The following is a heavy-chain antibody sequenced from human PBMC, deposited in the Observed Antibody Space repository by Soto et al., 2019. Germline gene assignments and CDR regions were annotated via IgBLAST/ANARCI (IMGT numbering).Heavy chain of an antibody. Sequence: QVQLVESGGGVVQPGRSLRLSCAASGFTFTNYAMHWVRQAPGKEPEWVAIIWSDGSNKYYADSVKGRFTISRDNSKNTLDLQMNSLRAEDTAVYYCVREKFGDDFDFWGQGTLVTVSS. D-gene: IGHD2-21*02. V-gene: IGHV3-33*01. CDR1: GFTFTNYA. J-gene: IGHJ4*02. CDR3: VREKFGDDFDF. CDR2: IWSDGSNK.